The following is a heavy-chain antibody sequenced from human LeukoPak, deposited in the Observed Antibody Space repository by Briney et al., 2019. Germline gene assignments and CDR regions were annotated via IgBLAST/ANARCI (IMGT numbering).Heavy chain of an antibody. CDR3: ARGSRGYYDFWSLSYYYMDV. Sequence: PSETLSLTCAVYGGSFSGYYWSWIRQPPGKGLEWIGEINHSGSTNYNPSLKSQVTISVDTSKNQFSLKLSSVTAADTAVYYCARGSRGYYDFWSLSYYYMDVWGKGTTVTVSS. CDR1: GGSFSGYY. CDR2: INHSGST. D-gene: IGHD3-3*01. J-gene: IGHJ6*03. V-gene: IGHV4-34*01.